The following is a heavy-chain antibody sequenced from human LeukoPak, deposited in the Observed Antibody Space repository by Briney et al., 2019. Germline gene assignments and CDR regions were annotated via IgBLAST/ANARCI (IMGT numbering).Heavy chain of an antibody. J-gene: IGHJ4*02. D-gene: IGHD4-17*01. CDR3: ARDDYGASKGLDY. V-gene: IGHV3-33*01. Sequence: GRSLRLSCAASGFTFSGYGMHWVRQAPGKGLQWVAVIWYDGSKEYYADSVKGRFTVSRDNSKNTAYLQMNSLRAEDTAVYYCARDDYGASKGLDYWGQGTLVIVSS. CDR2: IWYDGSKE. CDR1: GFTFSGYG.